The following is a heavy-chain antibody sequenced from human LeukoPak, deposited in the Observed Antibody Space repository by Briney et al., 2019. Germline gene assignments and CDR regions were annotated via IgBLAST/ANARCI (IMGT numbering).Heavy chain of an antibody. D-gene: IGHD3-22*01. CDR2: IYPGDSDT. CDR3: ARHVTYYYDSSEYYFDY. CDR1: GYSFTSYW. V-gene: IGHV5-51*01. J-gene: IGHJ4*02. Sequence: GESLKISRKGSGYSFTSYWIGWVRQMPGKGLEWMGIIYPGDSDTRYSPSFQGQVTISADKSISTAYLQWSSLKASDTAMYYCARHVTYYYDSSEYYFDYWGQGTLVTVSS.